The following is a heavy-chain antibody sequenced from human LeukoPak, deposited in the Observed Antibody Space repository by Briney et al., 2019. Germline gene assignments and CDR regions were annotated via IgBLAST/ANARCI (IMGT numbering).Heavy chain of an antibody. J-gene: IGHJ4*02. D-gene: IGHD4-23*01. Sequence: GRSLRLSCAASGFTFSDYWMHWVRQAPGKGLVWVSRINSDGTSISYADFVKGRFTISRDNAKNTLYLQMNSLRAEDSAVYYCARDRWNFDYWGQGTLVTVSS. CDR2: INSDGTSI. CDR1: GFTFSDYW. V-gene: IGHV3-74*01. CDR3: ARDRWNFDY.